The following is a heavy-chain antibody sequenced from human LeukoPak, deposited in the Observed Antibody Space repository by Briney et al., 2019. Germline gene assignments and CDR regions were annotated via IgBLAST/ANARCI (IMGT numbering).Heavy chain of an antibody. CDR2: IIPILGIA. CDR3: ARDMLAVPSNWFDP. CDR1: GGTFSSYA. J-gene: IGHJ5*02. Sequence: ASVKVSCKASGGTFSSYAISWVRQAPGQGLEWMGRIIPILGIANYAQKFQGRVTITADKSTSTAYMELSSLRSEDTAVYFCARDMLAVPSNWFDPWGQGTLVTVSS. D-gene: IGHD2-8*01. V-gene: IGHV1-69*04.